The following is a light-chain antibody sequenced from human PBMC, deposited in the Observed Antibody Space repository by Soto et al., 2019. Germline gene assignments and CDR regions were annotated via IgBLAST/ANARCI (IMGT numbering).Light chain of an antibody. J-gene: IGKJ5*01. CDR3: QQSYGTVIT. CDR2: ASS. V-gene: IGKV1-39*01. CDR1: EDIQAY. Sequence: DIQMTQSPSSLSAYVGDRVTITCRASEDIQAYLNWYQQKPGKAPTLLIYASSSLQSGVPSRFTGSGSGTDFTLNISSLHPEDFATYYCQQSYGTVITFGQGTRLDIK.